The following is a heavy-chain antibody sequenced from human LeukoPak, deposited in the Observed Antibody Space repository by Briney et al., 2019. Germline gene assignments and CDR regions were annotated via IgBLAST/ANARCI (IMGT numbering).Heavy chain of an antibody. CDR3: AHGAMYQLDY. CDR1: RFTFSSHN. D-gene: IGHD2-2*01. V-gene: IGHV3-23*01. Sequence: PGGSLRLSCAASRFTFSSHNMHWVRQAPGKGLEGVSAISGSGGSTYYADSVKGRFTISRDNSKNTLFLQMNSLRAEDTAVYYCAHGAMYQLDYWGQGTLVTVSS. CDR2: ISGSGGST. J-gene: IGHJ4*02.